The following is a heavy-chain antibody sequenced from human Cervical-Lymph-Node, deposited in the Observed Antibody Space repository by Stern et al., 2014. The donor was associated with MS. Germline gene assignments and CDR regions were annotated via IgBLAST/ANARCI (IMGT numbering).Heavy chain of an antibody. Sequence: VQLVESGPGLVKPSETLSLTCTVSGGSVSSGSYYWNWIRQPPGKGLEWIGYIYDSGSTKYNPSLKSRVTISVDRSENQFSLKLSSVSAADTAVYYCAKKTIFQHGMDVWGQGTTVTVSS. CDR2: IYDSGST. D-gene: IGHD3-3*01. CDR3: AKKTIFQHGMDV. J-gene: IGHJ6*02. CDR1: GGSVSSGSYY. V-gene: IGHV4-61*01.